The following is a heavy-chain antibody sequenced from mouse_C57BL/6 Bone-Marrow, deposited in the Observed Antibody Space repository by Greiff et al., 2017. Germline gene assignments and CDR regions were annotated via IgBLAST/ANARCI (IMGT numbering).Heavy chain of an antibody. J-gene: IGHJ2*01. CDR1: GYAFTNYL. D-gene: IGHD1-1*01. CDR2: INPGSGGT. Sequence: QVQLKQSGAELVRPGTSVKVSCKASGYAFTNYLIEWVKQRPGQGLEWIGVINPGSGGTNYNEKFKGKATLTADKSSSTAYMQLSSLTSEDSAVYFCARSITTVVARGYYFDYWGQGTTLTVSS. CDR3: ARSITTVVARGYYFDY. V-gene: IGHV1-54*01.